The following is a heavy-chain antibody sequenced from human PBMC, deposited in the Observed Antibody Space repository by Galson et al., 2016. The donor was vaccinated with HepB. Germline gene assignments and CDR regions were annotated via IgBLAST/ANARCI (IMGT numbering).Heavy chain of an antibody. Sequence: SLRLCCAASGFTFSSYGMHWVRQAPGKGLEWVAFISYAGSTKKSAAAVKGRSTISRDNSKKTLYLQMNSLRAEDTAVYYCAKDGRIYCSSASCHDHFHYWGQGTLVTVSS. D-gene: IGHD2-2*01. CDR1: GFTFSSYG. V-gene: IGHV3-30*18. CDR2: ISYAGSTK. CDR3: AKDGRIYCSSASCHDHFHY. J-gene: IGHJ4*02.